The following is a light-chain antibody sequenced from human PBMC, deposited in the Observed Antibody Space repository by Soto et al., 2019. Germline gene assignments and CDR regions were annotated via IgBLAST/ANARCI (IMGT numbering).Light chain of an antibody. V-gene: IGKV3-20*01. Sequence: IGMTQSASTLSVSPGERATLSCRASQSVSIDLAWYQQTPGQAPRLLIYGASSRATGIPDRFSGSGSGTDFTLTISRLEPEDSAVYYCQQYGRSPLTFGGGTKVDI. CDR2: GAS. CDR3: QQYGRSPLT. CDR1: QSVSID. J-gene: IGKJ4*01.